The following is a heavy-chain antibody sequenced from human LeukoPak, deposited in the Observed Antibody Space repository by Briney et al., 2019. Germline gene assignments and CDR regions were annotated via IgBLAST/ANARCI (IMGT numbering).Heavy chain of an antibody. J-gene: IGHJ4*02. D-gene: IGHD3-10*01. V-gene: IGHV4-59*12. CDR1: GGSISSYY. Sequence: PSETLSLTCTVSGGSISSYYWSWIRQPPGKGLEWIGYIYYSGSTNYNPSLKSRVTISVDTSKNQFSLKLSSVTAADTAVYYCAGLTMVRGVKRKSPRDYFDYWGQGTLVTVSS. CDR2: IYYSGST. CDR3: AGLTMVRGVKRKSPRDYFDY.